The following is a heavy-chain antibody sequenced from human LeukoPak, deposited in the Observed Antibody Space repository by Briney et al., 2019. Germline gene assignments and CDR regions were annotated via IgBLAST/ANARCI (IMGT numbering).Heavy chain of an antibody. CDR3: ARHTYSSSWYPNWFDS. Sequence: SETLSLTCAVYGGSFSGYYSSWIRQPPGKGLEWIGEINHSGSTNYNPSLKSRVTISVDTSKNQFSLKLSSVTAADTAVYYCARHTYSSSWYPNWFDSWGQGTLVTVSS. CDR2: INHSGST. D-gene: IGHD6-13*01. V-gene: IGHV4-34*01. J-gene: IGHJ5*01. CDR1: GGSFSGYY.